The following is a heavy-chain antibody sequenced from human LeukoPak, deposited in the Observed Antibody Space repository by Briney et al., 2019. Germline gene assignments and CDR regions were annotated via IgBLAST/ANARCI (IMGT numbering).Heavy chain of an antibody. Sequence: GGSLRLSCAASGFTFSSYSMNWVRQAPGKGLEWVSSISSSSSYIYYADSVKGRFTIPRDNAKNSLYLQMNSLRAEDTAVYYCARDWGIRGYDTGPSGYWGQGTLVTVSS. CDR2: ISSSSSYI. CDR3: ARDWGIRGYDTGPSGY. CDR1: GFTFSSYS. V-gene: IGHV3-21*01. J-gene: IGHJ4*02. D-gene: IGHD5-12*01.